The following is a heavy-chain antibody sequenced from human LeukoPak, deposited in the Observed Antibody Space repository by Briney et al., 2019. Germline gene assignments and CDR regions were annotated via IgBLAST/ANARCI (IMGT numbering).Heavy chain of an antibody. CDR3: ARTIYSSSSYYYYVMDV. V-gene: IGHV5-10-1*01. Sequence: GESLKISCKGSGYSFTSYWISWVRRMPGKGLEWMGRIDPSDSYTNYSPSFQGHVTISADKSISTAYLQWSSLKASDTAMYYCARTIYSSSSYYYYVMDVWGQGTTVTVSS. J-gene: IGHJ6*02. CDR1: GYSFTSYW. CDR2: IDPSDSYT. D-gene: IGHD6-6*01.